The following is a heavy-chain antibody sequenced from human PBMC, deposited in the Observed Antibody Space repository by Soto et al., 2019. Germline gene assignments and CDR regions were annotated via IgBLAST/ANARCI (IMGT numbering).Heavy chain of an antibody. D-gene: IGHD6-19*01. J-gene: IGHJ5*01. CDR2: VYVTGTT. CDR1: GASISDYY. Sequence: SETLSLTCTVSGASISDYYWSWIRQPAGQALEWIGRVYVTGTTYFNPSLKSRVTMSVDTSNNQVSLKLSSVTAADSAIYYCARVGAYTSGWYSFDSWGPGTLLTVSS. V-gene: IGHV4-4*07. CDR3: ARVGAYTSGWYSFDS.